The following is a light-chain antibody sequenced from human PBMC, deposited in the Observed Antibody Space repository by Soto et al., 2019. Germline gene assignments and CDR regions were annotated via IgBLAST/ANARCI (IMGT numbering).Light chain of an antibody. CDR3: QQHSNWPLT. J-gene: IGKJ5*01. CDR1: QSVNNN. CDR2: SAS. Sequence: EIVMTQPPVTLSVSPGERATLSCTASQSVNNNVAWYQQKPGHTPRLLIYSASIGATGTPARFSGSGSWTDFTLTISSLEPEDSALYFCQQHSNWPLTFGQGTRLEI. V-gene: IGKV3-15*01.